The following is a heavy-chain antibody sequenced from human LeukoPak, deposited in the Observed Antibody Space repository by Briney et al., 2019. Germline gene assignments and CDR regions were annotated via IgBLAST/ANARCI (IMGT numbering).Heavy chain of an antibody. Sequence: GASVKVSCKASGYTFTSYGISWVRQAPGQGLEWMGWISAYNGNTNYAQKLQGRVTMTTDTSTSTAYMELRSLRSDDTAVYYCARDSLRYFDWLLPHYYYYYGMDVWGQGTTVTVSS. CDR1: GYTFTSYG. J-gene: IGHJ6*02. V-gene: IGHV1-18*01. D-gene: IGHD3-9*01. CDR2: ISAYNGNT. CDR3: ARDSLRYFDWLLPHYYYYYGMDV.